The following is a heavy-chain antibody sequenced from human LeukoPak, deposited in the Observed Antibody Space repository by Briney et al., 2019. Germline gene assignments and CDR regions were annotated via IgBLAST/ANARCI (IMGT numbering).Heavy chain of an antibody. CDR1: GVPFSASW. CDR2: ISSDGSVI. J-gene: IGHJ6*02. V-gene: IGHV3-74*01. D-gene: IGHD6-13*01. CDR3: AVDRWYTMNT. Sequence: TGGSLRLSCAASGVPFSASWMHWVRQAPGKGLAWVSHISSDGSVIVYADSVKGRFTTSRDNAKNTLHLQMNSLRVDDTAVYYCAVDRWYTMNTWGQGTTVTVSS.